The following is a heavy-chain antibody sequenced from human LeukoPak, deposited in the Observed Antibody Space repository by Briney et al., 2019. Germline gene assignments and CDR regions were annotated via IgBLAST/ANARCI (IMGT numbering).Heavy chain of an antibody. CDR2: IKQDGSEK. J-gene: IGHJ4*02. Sequence: GGSLRLSCAASGFTFSSYWMSWVRQAPGKGLEWVANIKQDGSEKYYVDSVKGRFTISRDNSKNTLYLQMNSLRAEDTAVYYCASPHQAAMVTWGLDYWGQGTLVTVSS. D-gene: IGHD5-18*01. CDR1: GFTFSSYW. V-gene: IGHV3-7*01. CDR3: ASPHQAAMVTWGLDY.